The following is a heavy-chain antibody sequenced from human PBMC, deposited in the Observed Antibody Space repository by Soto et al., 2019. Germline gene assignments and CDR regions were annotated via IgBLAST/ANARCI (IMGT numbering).Heavy chain of an antibody. V-gene: IGHV3-9*01. CDR1: GFTFGDYA. CDR3: AKDRYSGSYSSQSDAFNI. J-gene: IGHJ3*02. D-gene: IGHD1-26*01. Sequence: HPGGSLRLSCAASGFTFGDYAMHWVRQAPGKGLEWVSGISWNSGNIAYADSVKGRFTISRDNAKNSLYLQMNSLRAEDTAFYYCAKDRYSGSYSSQSDAFNIWGQGTMVTVSS. CDR2: ISWNSGNI.